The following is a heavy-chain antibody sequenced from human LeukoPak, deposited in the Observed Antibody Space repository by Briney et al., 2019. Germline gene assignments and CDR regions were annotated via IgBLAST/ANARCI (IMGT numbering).Heavy chain of an antibody. J-gene: IGHJ4*02. CDR1: GFTLSSYW. CDR3: ARDDSGWYHFFDY. Sequence: GGSLRLSCAASGFTLSSYWMSWVRQAPGKGLEWVSSISSSSSYIYYADSVKGRFTISRDNAKNSLYLQMNSLRAEDTAVYYCARDDSGWYHFFDYWGQGTLVTVSS. D-gene: IGHD6-19*01. V-gene: IGHV3-21*01. CDR2: ISSSSSYI.